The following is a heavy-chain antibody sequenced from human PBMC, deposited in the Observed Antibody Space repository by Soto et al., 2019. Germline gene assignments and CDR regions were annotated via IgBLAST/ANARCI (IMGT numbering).Heavy chain of an antibody. Sequence: GGSLRLSCAASGFTFTNFGMSWVRQPPGKGLEWVSAISSTGVTTYYADSVKGRFTISRDNSKNTLSLQMNSLRVEDTAIYYCAKDSGFLEEADSDDSWGHGILVTVSS. V-gene: IGHV3-23*01. D-gene: IGHD1-26*01. J-gene: IGHJ5*01. CDR1: GFTFTNFG. CDR3: AKDSGFLEEADSDDS. CDR2: ISSTGVTT.